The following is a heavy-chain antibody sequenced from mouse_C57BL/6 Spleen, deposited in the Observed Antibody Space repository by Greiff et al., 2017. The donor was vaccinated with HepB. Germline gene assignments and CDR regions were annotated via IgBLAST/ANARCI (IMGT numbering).Heavy chain of an antibody. CDR2: IYPGDGDT. CDR3: ERGVLGPFDY. D-gene: IGHD4-1*01. J-gene: IGHJ2*01. V-gene: IGHV1-80*01. CDR1: GYAFSSYW. Sequence: QVQLQQSGAELVKPGASVKISCKASGYAFSSYWMNWVKQRPGKGLEWIGQIYPGDGDTNYNGKFKGKATLTADKSASTAYMQLSSLTSEDSAVYFCERGVLGPFDYWGQGTTLTVSS.